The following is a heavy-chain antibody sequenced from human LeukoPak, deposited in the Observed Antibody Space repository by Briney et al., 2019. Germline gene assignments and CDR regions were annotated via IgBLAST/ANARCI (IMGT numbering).Heavy chain of an antibody. CDR2: ISSNGGST. V-gene: IGHV3-64D*06. D-gene: IGHD6-13*01. J-gene: IGHJ4*02. CDR1: GFTFSSYA. Sequence: GGSLRLSCSASGFTFSSYAMHWVRQAPGKGLEYVSAISSNGGSTYYADSVKGRFTISRDNSKNTLYLQMSSLRAEDTAVYYCVKLAPVRATSFDYWGQGTLVTVSS. CDR3: VKLAPVRATSFDY.